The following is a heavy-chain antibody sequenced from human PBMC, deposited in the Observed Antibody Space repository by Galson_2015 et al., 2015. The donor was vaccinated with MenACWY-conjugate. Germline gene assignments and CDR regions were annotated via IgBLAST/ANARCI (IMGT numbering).Heavy chain of an antibody. CDR3: ARHGSIRGYSYGYGY. Sequence: QSGAEVKKPGESLQISCKGSGYSFTSYWIGWVRQMPGKGLEWMGIIYPGDSDTRYSPSFQGQVTISADKSISTAYLQWSSLKASDTAMYYCARHGSIRGYSYGYGYWGQGTLVTVSS. V-gene: IGHV5-51*01. CDR2: IYPGDSDT. J-gene: IGHJ4*02. CDR1: GYSFTSYW. D-gene: IGHD5-18*01.